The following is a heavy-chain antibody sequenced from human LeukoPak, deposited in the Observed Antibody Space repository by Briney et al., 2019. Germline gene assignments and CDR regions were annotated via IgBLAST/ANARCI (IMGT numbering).Heavy chain of an antibody. V-gene: IGHV3-23*01. J-gene: IGHJ4*02. CDR2: IIDSGEST. D-gene: IGHD4-17*01. Sequence: PGGSLRLSCAASGVTFSSYAMSWVRQAPGKGLEWVSGIIDSGESTYYANFAKGGFTISRDNSNNTLYLQMNSLRAEDTAAYYCAKARGDYAQPFDSWGQGTLVTVSS. CDR3: AKARGDYAQPFDS. CDR1: GVTFSSYA.